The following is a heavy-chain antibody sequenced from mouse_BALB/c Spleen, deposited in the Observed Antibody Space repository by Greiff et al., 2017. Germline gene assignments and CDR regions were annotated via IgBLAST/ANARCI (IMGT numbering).Heavy chain of an antibody. CDR2: INPGSGGT. D-gene: IGHD1-2*01. CDR1: GYAFTNYL. V-gene: IGHV1-54*01. Sequence: QVQLQQSGAELVRPGTSVKVSCKASGYAFTNYLIEWVKQRPGQGLEWIGVINPGSGGTNYNEKFKGKATLTADKSSSTAYMQLSSLTSEDTAVYFCARSVHYYGYDYWGQGTTLTVSS. J-gene: IGHJ2*01. CDR3: ARSVHYYGYDY.